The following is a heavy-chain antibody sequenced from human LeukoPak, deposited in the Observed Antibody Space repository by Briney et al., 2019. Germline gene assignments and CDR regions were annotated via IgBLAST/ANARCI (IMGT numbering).Heavy chain of an antibody. CDR3: ARELRDIVAV. J-gene: IGHJ4*02. CDR2: IYYSGST. CDR1: GDSISLYY. D-gene: IGHD5-12*01. Sequence: SETLSLTCAVSGDSISLYYWSWIRQPPGKGLEWIGYIYYSGSTNYNPSLKSRVTISVDTSKNQFSLKLSSVTAADTAVYYCARELRDIVAVWGQGTLVTVSS. V-gene: IGHV4-59*01.